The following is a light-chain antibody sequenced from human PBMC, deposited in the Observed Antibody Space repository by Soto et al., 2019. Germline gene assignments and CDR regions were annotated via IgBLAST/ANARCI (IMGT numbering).Light chain of an antibody. J-gene: IGLJ3*02. CDR3: QSYDSSLSAWV. CDR2: GNS. CDR1: SSNIGAGYD. Sequence: QAVVTQPPSVSGAPGQRVTISCTGGSSNIGAGYDVHWYQQLPGTAPKLLIYGNSNRPSGVPDRFSGSKSGTSASLAITGLQAEDEADYYCQSYDSSLSAWVFGGGTKVTVL. V-gene: IGLV1-40*01.